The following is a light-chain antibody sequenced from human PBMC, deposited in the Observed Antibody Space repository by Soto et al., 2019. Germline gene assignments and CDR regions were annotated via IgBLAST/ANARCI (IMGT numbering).Light chain of an antibody. CDR2: GAS. Sequence: VLAPSPCNLFLSPGERAHLSCRASQSVTNSFLAWYQQKPGQAPRLLIYGASRRATGIPDRFTGSGSGTDFTLTISRLEPEDFAVYYCQQDVSSPWAFGEGTKVDIK. V-gene: IGKV3-20*01. J-gene: IGKJ1*01. CDR1: QSVTNSF. CDR3: QQDVSSPWA.